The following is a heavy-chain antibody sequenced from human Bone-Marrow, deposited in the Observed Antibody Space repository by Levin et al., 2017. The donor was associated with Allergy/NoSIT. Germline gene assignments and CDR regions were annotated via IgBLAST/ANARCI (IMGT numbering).Heavy chain of an antibody. Sequence: SETLSLTCTVSGGSITISKYYWTWIRQPAGKGLEWIGRIFPSGSTNYNPSLKSRVTMSVDMSKNQFSLNLSSVTAADTAVYYCARDNSADGDYETYYYYYADVWGKGTRVTVSS. CDR3: ARDNSADGDYETYYYYYADV. V-gene: IGHV4-61*02. D-gene: IGHD4-17*01. CDR1: GGSITISKYY. CDR2: IFPSGST. J-gene: IGHJ6*03.